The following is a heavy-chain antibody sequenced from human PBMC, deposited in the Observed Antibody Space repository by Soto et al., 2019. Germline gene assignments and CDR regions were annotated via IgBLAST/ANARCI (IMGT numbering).Heavy chain of an antibody. J-gene: IGHJ6*02. CDR3: ARPGAGYNWYYQTPEDYYYYYGMDV. CDR1: GGTFSSYA. V-gene: IGHV1-69*06. D-gene: IGHD1-7*01. Sequence: SVKVSCKASGGTFSSYAIGWVRQAPGQGLEWMGGIIPIFGTANYAQKFQGRVTITADKSTSTAYMELSSLRSEDTAVYYCARPGAGYNWYYQTPEDYYYYYGMDVWGQGTTVTVSS. CDR2: IIPIFGTA.